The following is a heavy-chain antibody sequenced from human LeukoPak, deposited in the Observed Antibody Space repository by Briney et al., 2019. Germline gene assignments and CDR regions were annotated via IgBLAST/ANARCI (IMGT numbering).Heavy chain of an antibody. J-gene: IGHJ4*02. CDR1: GFTVSSSY. Sequence: GVSLRHSCAASGFTVSSSYMYWVRQAPGKGLEWVSFFYRGDSTYYAESVRGRFTISRDNSKNTLYLQMNSLRADDAAVYYCARDGASGWSYVYWGQGTLVTVSS. CDR2: FYRGDST. D-gene: IGHD6-19*01. V-gene: IGHV3-53*01. CDR3: ARDGASGWSYVY.